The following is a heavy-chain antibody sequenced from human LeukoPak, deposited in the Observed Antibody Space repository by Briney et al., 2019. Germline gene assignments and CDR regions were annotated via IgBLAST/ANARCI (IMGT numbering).Heavy chain of an antibody. CDR3: AKDGFDFYERSGAES. Sequence: GASLRLSCSAPGFTFSSHAIGSVRQAPGKGLELDSAISGSGGSTSYAESVKGRFTISRHKSRNTLYLQMNSLRAEDSAVDYYAKDGFDFYERSGAESWGQGNLVTVSS. D-gene: IGHD3-22*01. J-gene: IGHJ5*02. CDR1: GFTFSSHA. CDR2: ISGSGGST. V-gene: IGHV3-23*01.